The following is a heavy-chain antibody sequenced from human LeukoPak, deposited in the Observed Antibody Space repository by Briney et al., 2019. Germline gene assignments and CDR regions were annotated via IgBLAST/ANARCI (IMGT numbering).Heavy chain of an antibody. CDR1: GGSISMYY. D-gene: IGHD3-22*01. CDR2: IYYSGST. J-gene: IGHJ4*02. V-gene: IGHV4-59*01. CDR3: ARGHYDSSGYVDY. Sequence: PSEALSLTCTVSGGSISMYYWSWIRQPPGKGLGRIGYIYYSGSTNYNPSLKSRVTISVDTCKNQFSLKLSSVTAADTDVYYCARGHYDSSGYVDYWGQGTLVTVSS.